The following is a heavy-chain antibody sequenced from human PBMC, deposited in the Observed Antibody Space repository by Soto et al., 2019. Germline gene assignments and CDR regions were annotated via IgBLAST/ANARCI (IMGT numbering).Heavy chain of an antibody. CDR1: GYTFTNND. J-gene: IGHJ5*02. CDR3: ARMESFGSLNWFDP. V-gene: IGHV1-8*02. Sequence: ASVKVSCKASGYTFTNNDVSWVRQATGQGLEWMGWMNPGSGDTGYAQKFQGRVTMTRDISIASAYMELNSLTSEDTAIYYCARMESFGSLNWFDPWGQGTMVSVSS. CDR2: MNPGSGDT. D-gene: IGHD5-18*01.